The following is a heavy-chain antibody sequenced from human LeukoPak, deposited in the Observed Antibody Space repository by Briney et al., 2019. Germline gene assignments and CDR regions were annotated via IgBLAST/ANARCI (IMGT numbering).Heavy chain of an antibody. Sequence: GGSLRLSCAASGFIFSNAWMTWVRQAPGKGLEWVSSISSSSSYIYYADSVKGRFTISRDNAKNSLYLQMNSLRAEDTAVYYCARDRTVPAATSLDYWGQGTLVTVSS. CDR3: ARDRTVPAATSLDY. J-gene: IGHJ4*02. CDR2: ISSSSSYI. D-gene: IGHD2-2*01. V-gene: IGHV3-21*01. CDR1: GFIFSNAW.